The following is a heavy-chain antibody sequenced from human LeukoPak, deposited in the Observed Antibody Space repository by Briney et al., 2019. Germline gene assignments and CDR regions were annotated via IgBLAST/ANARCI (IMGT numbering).Heavy chain of an antibody. CDR3: AREARGATTAFDI. J-gene: IGHJ3*02. CDR1: GGTFSSYA. CDR2: IIPIFGTA. V-gene: IGHV1-69*06. Sequence: ASVKVSCKASGGTFSSYAIGWVRQAPGQGLEWMGGIIPIFGTANYAQKFQGRVTITADKSTSTAYMELRSLRSDDTAVYYCAREARGATTAFDIWGQGTMVTVSS. D-gene: IGHD1-26*01.